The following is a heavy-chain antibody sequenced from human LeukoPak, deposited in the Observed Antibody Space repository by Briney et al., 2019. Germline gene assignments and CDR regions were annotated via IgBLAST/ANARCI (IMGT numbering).Heavy chain of an antibody. V-gene: IGHV4-39*01. CDR2: IYHSGST. Sequence: SKTLSLTCSVSGGSIDTRSYYWGWIRQPPGKGLEWIGSIYHSGSTYYNPSLKTRVTISIDISKNQFSLRLIAADTAVYYCARHVPDTTMDPTVWSDPWGQGILVTVSS. D-gene: IGHD5-18*01. CDR3: ARHVPDTTMDPTVWSDP. J-gene: IGHJ5*02. CDR1: GGSIDTRSYY.